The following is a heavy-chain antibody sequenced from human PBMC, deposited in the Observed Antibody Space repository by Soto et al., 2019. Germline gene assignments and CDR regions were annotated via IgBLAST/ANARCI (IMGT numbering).Heavy chain of an antibody. Sequence: EVQLLESGGGLVQPGGSLRLSCAASGFTFSSYAMSWVRQAPGKGLEWVSAISGSGGSTYYADSVKGRFTIARDNSKNTLYVQMNSLRAEDTAVYYCAKDLGIAARPSSVYWGQGTLVTVSS. CDR1: GFTFSSYA. D-gene: IGHD6-6*01. J-gene: IGHJ4*02. CDR3: AKDLGIAARPSSVY. CDR2: ISGSGGST. V-gene: IGHV3-23*01.